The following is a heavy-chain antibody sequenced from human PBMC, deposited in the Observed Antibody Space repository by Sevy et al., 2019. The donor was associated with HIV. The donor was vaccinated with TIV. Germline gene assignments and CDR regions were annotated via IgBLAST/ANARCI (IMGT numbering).Heavy chain of an antibody. J-gene: IGHJ4*02. D-gene: IGHD3-3*01. CDR2: IYTGGGT. Sequence: GGSLRLTCAASGFIVTSHYMAWVRQAPGKGLEWVSSIYTGGGTYYADSVKGRFTISRDNFKNTLYLQMNSLSAEDTAFYYCARVPRYDEPYYFDYWDQGALVTVSS. V-gene: IGHV3-53*01. CDR3: ARVPRYDEPYYFDY. CDR1: GFIVTSHY.